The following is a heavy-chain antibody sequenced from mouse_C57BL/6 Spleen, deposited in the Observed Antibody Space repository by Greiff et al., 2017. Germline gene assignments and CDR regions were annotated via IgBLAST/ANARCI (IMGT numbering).Heavy chain of an antibody. Sequence: EVMLVESGGGLVKPGGSLKLSCAASGFTFSSYTMSWVRQTPEKRLEWVATISGGGGNTYYPDSVKGRFNISRDNAKNTLYLQMSSLRSEDTALYYCARSPGALDYWGQGTSVTVSS. CDR1: GFTFSSYT. J-gene: IGHJ4*01. CDR3: ARSPGALDY. V-gene: IGHV5-9*01. CDR2: ISGGGGNT.